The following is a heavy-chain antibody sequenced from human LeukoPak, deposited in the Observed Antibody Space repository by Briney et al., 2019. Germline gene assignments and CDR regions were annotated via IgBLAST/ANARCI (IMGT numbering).Heavy chain of an antibody. Sequence: PGGSLRLSCAASGFTFSNYWMHWVRQVPGKGLVWISPINSDGSGTKYADSVKGRFTISRDNAKNTLYLQMNSLRAEDTDVYYCARGGYTSSWYTDYWGQGTLVTVSS. CDR1: GFTFSNYW. V-gene: IGHV3-74*03. D-gene: IGHD6-13*01. CDR2: INSDGSGT. CDR3: ARGGYTSSWYTDY. J-gene: IGHJ4*02.